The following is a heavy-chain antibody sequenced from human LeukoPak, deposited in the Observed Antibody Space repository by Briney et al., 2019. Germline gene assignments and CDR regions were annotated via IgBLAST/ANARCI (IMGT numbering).Heavy chain of an antibody. CDR3: ARVSSSWYQDWYFDL. V-gene: IGHV4-39*07. D-gene: IGHD6-13*01. J-gene: IGHJ2*01. CDR1: GGSISSTTYY. CDR2: IYYSGST. Sequence: SETLSLTCSVSGGSISSTTYYWDWIRQPPGKGLEWIGSIYYSGSTYYNPSLKSRVTISVDTSKNQFSLKVTSVTAADTAVYYCARVSSSWYQDWYFDLWGRGTLVTVSS.